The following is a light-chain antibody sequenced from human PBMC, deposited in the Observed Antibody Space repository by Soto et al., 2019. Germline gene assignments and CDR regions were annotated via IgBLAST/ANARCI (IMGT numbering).Light chain of an antibody. J-gene: IGKJ4*01. Sequence: PGESATLFCRARRTVSSSCSAWYQQKPGQAPRLLIYGVSSRATGIPDRFSGSGSGTDFTLTISRLQPEDFAVYYCKHYDNSAALTFGGGTNVEIK. CDR2: GVS. CDR3: KHYDNSAALT. V-gene: IGKV3-20*01. CDR1: RTVSSSC.